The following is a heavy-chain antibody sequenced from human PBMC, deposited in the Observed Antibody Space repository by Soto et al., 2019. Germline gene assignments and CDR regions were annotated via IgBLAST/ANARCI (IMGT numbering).Heavy chain of an antibody. Sequence: ASVKVSCKVSGYTLTELSMHWVRQAPGKGLEWMGGFDPEDGETIYAQKFQGRVTMTEDTSTDTAYMELSRLRSDDTAVYYCAREGSSGFPQSYWGQGTLVTVSS. V-gene: IGHV1-24*01. CDR1: GYTLTELS. J-gene: IGHJ4*02. D-gene: IGHD3-22*01. CDR2: FDPEDGET. CDR3: AREGSSGFPQSY.